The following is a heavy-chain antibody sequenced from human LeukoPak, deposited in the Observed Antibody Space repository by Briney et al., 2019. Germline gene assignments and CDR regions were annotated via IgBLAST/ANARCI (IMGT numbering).Heavy chain of an antibody. Sequence: GRSLRLSCAAAGFSFSSYAMHWVRQAPGKGLEWVAVISYDGSNKYYADSVKGRFTISRDNSKNTLYLQMNSLRAEDTAVYYCARGTVAGQFDYWGQGTLATVSS. D-gene: IGHD6-19*01. J-gene: IGHJ4*02. V-gene: IGHV3-30*04. CDR1: GFSFSSYA. CDR3: ARGTVAGQFDY. CDR2: ISYDGSNK.